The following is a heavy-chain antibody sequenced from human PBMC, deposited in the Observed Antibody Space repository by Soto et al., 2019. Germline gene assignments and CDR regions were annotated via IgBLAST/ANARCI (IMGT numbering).Heavy chain of an antibody. CDR3: VMVDNYVTPTPQDV. CDR2: ISPYTGNT. CDR1: GYIYVNYG. D-gene: IGHD3-16*01. Sequence: QVQLVQSGDEVKKPGASVKVSCKASGYIYVNYGIDWVRQAPGQGLEWMGWISPYTGNTHSATKVQGRLTMTTDTSTSTAYMDLGSLTSDDTAVYYCVMVDNYVTPTPQDVWGQGTTVIVSS. J-gene: IGHJ6*02. V-gene: IGHV1-18*01.